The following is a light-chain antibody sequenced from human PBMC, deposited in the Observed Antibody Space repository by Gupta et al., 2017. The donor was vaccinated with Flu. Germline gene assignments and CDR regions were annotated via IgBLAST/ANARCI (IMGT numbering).Light chain of an antibody. J-gene: IGKJ4*01. Sequence: EIQLTQSPSFLSASVGDRVTITCRASKDISSYSALYQRRPGKAPKLLIYTASTLQTGVPSRFSGSGSGKEFSLTSRRLQPEDVATYYCQKLKRSPHTFGGGTKVEIK. V-gene: IGKV1-9*01. CDR3: QKLKRSPHT. CDR1: KDISSY. CDR2: TAS.